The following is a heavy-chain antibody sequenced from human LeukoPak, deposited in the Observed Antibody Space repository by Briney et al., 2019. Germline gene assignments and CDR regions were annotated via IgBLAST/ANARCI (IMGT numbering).Heavy chain of an antibody. CDR3: ARFPSSGYYDAFDI. V-gene: IGHV3-7*03. CDR1: GFTFSSLW. CDR2: IKPDGSDT. J-gene: IGHJ3*02. Sequence: GGSLRLSCAASGFTFSSLWMGWLRQAPGKGQEWVANIKPDGSDTYYVDSVKGRFTISRDNAKNSLYLQMNSLRAEDTAVYYCARFPSSGYYDAFDIWGQGTMVTVSS. D-gene: IGHD3-22*01.